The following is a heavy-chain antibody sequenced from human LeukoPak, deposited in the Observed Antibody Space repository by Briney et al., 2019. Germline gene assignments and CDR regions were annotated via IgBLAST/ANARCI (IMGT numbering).Heavy chain of an antibody. CDR1: RYTYTGYY. CDR3: ARAVSGSYLSFDY. V-gene: IGHV1-2*02. J-gene: IGHJ4*02. D-gene: IGHD1-26*01. Sequence: GASVKVSCKASRYTYTGYYIHWVRQPPGQGLEWMGWINPNSGGTNYAQKFQGRVTMTRDTSISTAYMELSRLRSDDTAVYYWARAVSGSYLSFDYWGQGTLVTVSS. CDR2: INPNSGGT.